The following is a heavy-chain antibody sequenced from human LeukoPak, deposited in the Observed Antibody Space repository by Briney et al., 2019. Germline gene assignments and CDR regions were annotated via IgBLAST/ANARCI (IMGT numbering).Heavy chain of an antibody. CDR1: GYTFTSYY. CDR2: INPSGGST. CDR3: VRDMDYYGSGSYYTFDY. V-gene: IGHV1-46*01. Sequence: ASVKVSCKASGYTFTSYYMHWVRQAPGQGLEWMGIINPSGGSTSYAQKFQGRVTMTRDTSTSTVYMELSSLRSEDMAVYYCVRDMDYYGSGSYYTFDYWGQGTLVTVSS. J-gene: IGHJ4*02. D-gene: IGHD3-10*01.